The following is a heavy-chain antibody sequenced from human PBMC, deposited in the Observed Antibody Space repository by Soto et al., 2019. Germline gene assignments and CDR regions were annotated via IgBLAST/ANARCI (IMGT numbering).Heavy chain of an antibody. CDR1: GFTFSSFG. Sequence: QVQLVESGGGVVQPGRSLRLSCAASGFTFSSFGIHWVRQAPGKGLEWVAVISYDGIDKNYADSVKGRFTISRENSKNMVYLQMNSLRAEHTAVYYCAKDLREMATIRPDYWGQGILVTVSS. CDR3: AKDLREMATIRPDY. J-gene: IGHJ4*02. D-gene: IGHD5-12*01. V-gene: IGHV3-30*18. CDR2: ISYDGIDK.